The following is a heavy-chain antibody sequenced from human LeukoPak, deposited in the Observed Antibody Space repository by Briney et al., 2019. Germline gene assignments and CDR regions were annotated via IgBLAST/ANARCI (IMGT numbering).Heavy chain of an antibody. D-gene: IGHD6-13*01. Sequence: GGSLRLSCAASGFTFKTYGMHWVRQAPGKGLDWVAFIEKDGSNKYYADSVKGQFTVSRDNAKNSLYLQMNSLRAEDTAVYYCARAGGGLIAYSSSWFDYWGQGTLVTVSS. J-gene: IGHJ4*02. V-gene: IGHV3-30*02. CDR1: GFTFKTYG. CDR2: IEKDGSNK. CDR3: ARAGGGLIAYSSSWFDY.